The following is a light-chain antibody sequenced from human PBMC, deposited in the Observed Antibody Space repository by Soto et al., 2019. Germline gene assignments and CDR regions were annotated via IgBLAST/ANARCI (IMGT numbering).Light chain of an antibody. Sequence: QSVLTQPRSVSGPPGQSVSISCSGTSSDVGTYNYVSWYQKHPGKAPKLMIYDVSKRPSGVPDRFSGSKSGNTASLTISGLQAEDEADYYCCSYAGGYTHAVFGGGTQLTVL. CDR2: DVS. V-gene: IGLV2-11*01. CDR1: SSDVGTYNY. J-gene: IGLJ2*01. CDR3: CSYAGGYTHAV.